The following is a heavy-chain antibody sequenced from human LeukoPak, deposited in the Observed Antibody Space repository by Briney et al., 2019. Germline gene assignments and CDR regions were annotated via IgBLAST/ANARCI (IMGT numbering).Heavy chain of an antibody. Sequence: SETLSLTCAVYGGSFSGYYWSWIRQPPGKGLEWIGEINHSGSTNYNPSLKSRVTISVDTSKNQFSLKLSSVTAADTAVYYCARGLLWFGEFHPSTEYYYYMDVWGKGTTVTVSS. CDR3: ARGLLWFGEFHPSTEYYYYMDV. CDR2: INHSGST. D-gene: IGHD3-10*01. V-gene: IGHV4-34*01. J-gene: IGHJ6*03. CDR1: GGSFSGYY.